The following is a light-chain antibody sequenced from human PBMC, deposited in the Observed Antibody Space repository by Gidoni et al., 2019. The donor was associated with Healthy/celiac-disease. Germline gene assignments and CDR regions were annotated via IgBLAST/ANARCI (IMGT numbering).Light chain of an antibody. CDR1: QSISSW. Sequence: DIQMTQSPSTLSASVGDRVTITCRASQSISSWLAWYQQKPGKAPKLLIYDASSLESGVPSRFGGSGFGTEFTLTISSLQPDDFATYYGQQYNSYSGFGQGTKVKIK. J-gene: IGKJ1*01. CDR2: DAS. V-gene: IGKV1-5*01. CDR3: QQYNSYSG.